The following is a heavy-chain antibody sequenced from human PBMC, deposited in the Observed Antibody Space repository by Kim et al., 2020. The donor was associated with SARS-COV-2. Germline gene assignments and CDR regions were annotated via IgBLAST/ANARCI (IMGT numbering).Heavy chain of an antibody. CDR2: ISGSGGST. J-gene: IGHJ4*02. CDR3: AKDHPLWFGETHYYFDY. Sequence: GGSLRLSCAASGFTFSSYAMSWVRQAPGKGLEWVSAISGSGGSTYYADSVKGRFTISRDNSKNTLYLQMNSLRAEDTAVYYCAKDHPLWFGETHYYFDYWGQGTLVTVSS. V-gene: IGHV3-23*01. D-gene: IGHD3-10*01. CDR1: GFTFSSYA.